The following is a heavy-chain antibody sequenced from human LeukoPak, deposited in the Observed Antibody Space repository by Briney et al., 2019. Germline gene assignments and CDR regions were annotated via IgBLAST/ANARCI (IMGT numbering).Heavy chain of an antibody. D-gene: IGHD6-19*01. J-gene: IGHJ4*02. Sequence: GGSLRLSCAASGFTVSSNYMSWVRQAPGKGLEWVSVIYSGGSTYYADSVKGRFTISRDNSKNTLYLQMNSPRAEDTAVYYCAREIRRYSSGWYYFDYWGQGTLVTVSS. CDR2: IYSGGST. V-gene: IGHV3-53*01. CDR3: AREIRRYSSGWYYFDY. CDR1: GFTVSSNY.